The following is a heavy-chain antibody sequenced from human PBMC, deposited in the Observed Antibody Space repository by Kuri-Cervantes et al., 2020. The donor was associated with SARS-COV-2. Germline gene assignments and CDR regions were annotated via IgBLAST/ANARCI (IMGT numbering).Heavy chain of an antibody. CDR1: GFTFSGHW. V-gene: IGHV3-74*01. Sequence: GESLKISCAASGFTFSGHWIHWVRQAPGKGLVWVSRINPDGSYTNNADSVKGRFTLSRDNAKNMLFLQMNSLRAEDTAVYYCARERQLENYYYGMDVWGQGTTVTVSS. CDR3: ARERQLENYYYGMDV. D-gene: IGHD6-6*01. J-gene: IGHJ6*02. CDR2: INPDGSYT.